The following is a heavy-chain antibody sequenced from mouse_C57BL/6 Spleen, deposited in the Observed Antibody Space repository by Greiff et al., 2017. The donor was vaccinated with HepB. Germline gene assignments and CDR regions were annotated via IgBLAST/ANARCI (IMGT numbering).Heavy chain of an antibody. J-gene: IGHJ2*01. V-gene: IGHV1-80*01. CDR1: GYAFSSYW. CDR2: IYPGDGDT. CDR3: ARGRGAPYYFDY. Sequence: QVQLQQSGAELVKPGASVKISCKASGYAFSSYWMNWVKQRPGKGLEWIGQIYPGDGDTNYNGKFKGKATLTADKSSSTAYMQLSSLTSEDSAVYFCARGRGAPYYFDYWGQGTTLTVSS.